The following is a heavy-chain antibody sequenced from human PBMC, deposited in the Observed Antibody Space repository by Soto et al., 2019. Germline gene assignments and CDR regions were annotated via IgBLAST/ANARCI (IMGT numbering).Heavy chain of an antibody. D-gene: IGHD2-15*01. J-gene: IGHJ4*02. CDR1: GFTFSSYA. CDR2: ISGSGGST. V-gene: IGHV3-23*01. CDR3: AKGYGSGGSCYSTADY. Sequence: EVQLLESGGGLVQSGGSLRLSCAASGFTFSSYAMSWVRQAPGKGLEWVSAISGSGGSTYYADSVKGRFTISRDNSKNTLYLQMNSLRAEDTAVYYCAKGYGSGGSCYSTADYWGQGTLVTVSS.